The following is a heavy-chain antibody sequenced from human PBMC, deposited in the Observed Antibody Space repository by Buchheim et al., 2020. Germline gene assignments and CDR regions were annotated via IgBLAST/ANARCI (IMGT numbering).Heavy chain of an antibody. CDR1: EYTFTSYD. CDR3: ARGPIAADDYYFDY. Sequence: QLQLVQSGAEVKKPGASVKVSCKASEYTFTSYDINWVRQATGQGLEWMGWVNPYSGNTGYAQKFQGRVTVTRNTSITTAYMELSSLRFEDTAVYYCARGPIAADDYYFDYWGQGTL. CDR2: VNPYSGNT. V-gene: IGHV1-8*01. D-gene: IGHD6-13*01. J-gene: IGHJ4*02.